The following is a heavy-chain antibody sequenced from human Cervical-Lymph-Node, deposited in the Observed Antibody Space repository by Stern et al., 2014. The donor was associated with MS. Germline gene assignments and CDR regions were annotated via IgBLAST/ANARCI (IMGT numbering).Heavy chain of an antibody. CDR1: GFTFSDHY. Sequence: MQLVESGGGLVKPGGSLRLSCVASGFTFSDHYLSWIRQAPGTGLEFVSYISNSGSFVNYADSVKGRFTISRDNAKDSLYLQMNNLRAEDTAVYYCSREPRLTDYWGQGTLVSVSS. V-gene: IGHV3-11*01. CDR3: SREPRLTDY. D-gene: IGHD2-21*01. CDR2: ISNSGSFV. J-gene: IGHJ4*02.